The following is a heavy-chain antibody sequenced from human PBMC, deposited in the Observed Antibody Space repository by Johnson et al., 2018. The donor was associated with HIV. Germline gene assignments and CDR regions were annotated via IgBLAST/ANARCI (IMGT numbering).Heavy chain of an antibody. CDR2: ISGTGGTT. CDR1: GFTFSTYG. V-gene: IGHV3-23*04. J-gene: IGHJ3*01. D-gene: IGHD2-21*01. Sequence: MQLVESGGGLVQPGGSLRLSCAASGFTFSTYGMTWVRQAPGKGLEWVSAISGTGGTTYYADSVRGRFSISRYKSKDTLYLQMSSLRAEDTAVYYCSKGRCFHYDSLYFLGQGTIVTLSS. CDR3: SKGRCFHYDSLYF.